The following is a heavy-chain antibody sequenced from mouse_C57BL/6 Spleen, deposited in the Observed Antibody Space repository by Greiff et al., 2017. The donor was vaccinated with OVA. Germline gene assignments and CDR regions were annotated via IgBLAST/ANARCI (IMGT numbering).Heavy chain of an antibody. J-gene: IGHJ2*01. D-gene: IGHD1-1*01. CDR1: GYSITSGYY. CDR2: ISYDGSN. V-gene: IGHV3-6*01. CDR3: AREDTTVVAFDY. Sequence: VQLKESGPGLVKPSQSLSLTCSVPGYSITSGYYWNWIRQFPGNKLEWMGYISYDGSNNYNPSLKNRISITRDTSKNQFYLKLNSVTTEDTATYYCAREDTTVVAFDYWGQGTTLTVSS.